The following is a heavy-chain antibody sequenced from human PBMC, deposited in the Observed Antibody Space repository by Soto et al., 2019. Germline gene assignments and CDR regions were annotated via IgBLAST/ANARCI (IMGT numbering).Heavy chain of an antibody. J-gene: IGHJ4*02. D-gene: IGHD2-8*01. CDR2: ISSSGSTI. V-gene: IGHV3-48*03. CDR3: VREAPCSNGVCQFDY. Sequence: PGGPLRLSCAASGFTFSPYEMSWVRQAPGKGLEWISYISSSGSTIHYADSVKGRFSISRDNAKKSLFLQMNSLRAEDTAVYYCVREAPCSNGVCQFDYWGRGTLVTSPQ. CDR1: GFTFSPYE.